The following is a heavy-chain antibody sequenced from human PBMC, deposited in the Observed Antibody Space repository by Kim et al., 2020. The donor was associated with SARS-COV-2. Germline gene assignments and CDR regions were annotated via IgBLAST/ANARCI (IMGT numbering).Heavy chain of an antibody. CDR2: SRT. J-gene: IGHJ3*01. V-gene: IGHV3-NL1*01. CDR3: TSLSGAGFNV. Sequence: SRTKYVDAVKGRFTISRDNSRKTLFLQMNNLRLEDTATYYCTSLSGAGFNVWGQGTLVAVSS. D-gene: IGHD6-13*01.